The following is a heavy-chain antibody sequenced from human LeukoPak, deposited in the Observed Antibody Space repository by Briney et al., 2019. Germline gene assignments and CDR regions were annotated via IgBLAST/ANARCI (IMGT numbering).Heavy chain of an antibody. CDR2: TYYKPKWFI. Sequence: SQTLSLTCAISGDSVSSDSAAWNWIRQSPSRGLEGLGRTYYKPKWFIDYALSVKSRITINADTSKNQFFLQLNSVTPEDTAVYYCARKGTVTTPFDYWGQGILVTVSS. D-gene: IGHD4-11*01. CDR3: ARKGTVTTPFDY. CDR1: GDSVSSDSAA. J-gene: IGHJ4*02. V-gene: IGHV6-1*01.